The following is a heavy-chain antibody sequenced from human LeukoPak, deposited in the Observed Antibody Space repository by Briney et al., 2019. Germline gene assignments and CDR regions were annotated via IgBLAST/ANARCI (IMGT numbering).Heavy chain of an antibody. J-gene: IGHJ4*02. Sequence: ASVNVSCKASGYTFTSYAMHWVRQAPGQRLEWMGWINAGNGNTKYSQKFQGRVTITRDTSASTAYMELSSLRSEDTAVYYCARLGSSSWPKFDYWGQGTLVTVSS. CDR2: INAGNGNT. CDR1: GYTFTSYA. CDR3: ARLGSSSWPKFDY. V-gene: IGHV1-3*01. D-gene: IGHD6-13*01.